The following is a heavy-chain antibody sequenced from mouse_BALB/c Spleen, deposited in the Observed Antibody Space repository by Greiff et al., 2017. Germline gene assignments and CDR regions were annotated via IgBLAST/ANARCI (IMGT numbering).Heavy chain of an antibody. CDR3: ARERYYAMDN. Sequence: QVQLKESGPGLVAPSQSLSISCTASGFSLTSYGVHWVRQPPGKGLEWLGVIWAGGSTNYNSAIMSRLSISKDNSKSQVCLKMNSLQTDDTAMYYCARERYYAMDNWGQGTSGTVSS. V-gene: IGHV2-9*02. CDR2: IWAGGST. CDR1: GFSLTSYG. J-gene: IGHJ4*01.